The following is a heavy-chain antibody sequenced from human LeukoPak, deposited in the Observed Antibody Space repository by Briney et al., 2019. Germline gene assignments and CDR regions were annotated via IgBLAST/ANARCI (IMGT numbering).Heavy chain of an antibody. CDR1: EFTFSRYA. CDR2: MSYNGSHA. Sequence: PGGSLRLSCATSEFTFSRYAMNWVRQAPGKGLEWVAVMSYNGSHAYYADSVKGRFTISRDNSKNTLYLQMSSLRPEDTALYYCARPVEILTTGDYWGQGTLVTVSS. D-gene: IGHD5-24*01. J-gene: IGHJ4*02. V-gene: IGHV3-30*03. CDR3: ARPVEILTTGDY.